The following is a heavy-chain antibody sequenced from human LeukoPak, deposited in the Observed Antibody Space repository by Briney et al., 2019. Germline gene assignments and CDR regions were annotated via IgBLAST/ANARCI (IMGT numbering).Heavy chain of an antibody. CDR3: AKGHSGFERIHYYFDY. V-gene: IGHV3-23*01. J-gene: IGHJ4*02. CDR2: ISGSGGST. D-gene: IGHD3-10*01. Sequence: GGSLRLSCAASGFTFSSYAMSWVRQAPGKGLEWVSAISGSGGSTYYADSVKGRFTISRDNSKNTLYLQMNSLRAEDTAVYYCAKGHSGFERIHYYFDYWGQGTLVTVSS. CDR1: GFTFSSYA.